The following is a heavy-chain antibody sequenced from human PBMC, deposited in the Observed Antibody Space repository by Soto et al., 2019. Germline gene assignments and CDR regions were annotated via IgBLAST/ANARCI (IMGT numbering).Heavy chain of an antibody. CDR3: ARVSEMGTMSKGYYYYMDV. CDR1: GDTFNNHT. D-gene: IGHD5-12*01. CDR2: IIPVLGVA. Sequence: QVQLVQSGAEVKKPGSSVKVSCKASGDTFNNHTISWVRQAPGQGLEWMGRIIPVLGVASYAQKFQGRVTITADKSTSTAYMEVSSLRSEDTAMYYCARVSEMGTMSKGYYYYMDVWGKGTTVTVSS. V-gene: IGHV1-69*02. J-gene: IGHJ6*03.